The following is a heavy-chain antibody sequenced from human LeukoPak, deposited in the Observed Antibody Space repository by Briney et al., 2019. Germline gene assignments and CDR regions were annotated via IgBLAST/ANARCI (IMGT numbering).Heavy chain of an antibody. Sequence: QTGGSLRLSSAASGFTFSSYAMSWVRQAPGKGLEWVSAISGSGGSTYYADSVKGRFTISRDNSKNTLYLQMNSLRAEDTAVYYCAKEGRWLQREYFDYWGQGTLVTVSS. J-gene: IGHJ4*02. CDR2: ISGSGGST. D-gene: IGHD5-24*01. CDR3: AKEGRWLQREYFDY. CDR1: GFTFSSYA. V-gene: IGHV3-23*01.